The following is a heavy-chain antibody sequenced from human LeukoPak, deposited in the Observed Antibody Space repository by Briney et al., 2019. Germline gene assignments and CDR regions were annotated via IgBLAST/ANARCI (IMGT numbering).Heavy chain of an antibody. CDR3: ARSAVWDSSSWYDY. D-gene: IGHD6-13*01. J-gene: IGHJ4*02. V-gene: IGHV1-2*02. CDR1: GYTFTGYY. CDR2: INPNSGGT. Sequence: ASVKVSCRASGYTFTGYYMHWVRQAPGQGLEWMGWINPNSGGTNYAQKFQGRVTMTRDTSISTAYMELSRLRSDDTAVYYCARSAVWDSSSWYDYWGQGTLVTVSS.